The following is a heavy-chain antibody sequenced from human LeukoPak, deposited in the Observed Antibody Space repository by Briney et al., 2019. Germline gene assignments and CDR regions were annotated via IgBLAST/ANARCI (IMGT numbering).Heavy chain of an antibody. CDR3: ARGGSRRVTIFGVVMGYYYMDV. V-gene: IGHV1-8*03. CDR2: MNPNSGNR. J-gene: IGHJ6*03. Sequence: ASVKVSCKASGYTFTSYDINWVRQATRQGLEWMGWMNPNSGNRGYAQKFQGRVTITRNTSISTAYMELSSLRSEDTAVYYCARGGSRRVTIFGVVMGYYYMDVWGKGTTVTVSS. D-gene: IGHD3-3*01. CDR1: GYTFTSYD.